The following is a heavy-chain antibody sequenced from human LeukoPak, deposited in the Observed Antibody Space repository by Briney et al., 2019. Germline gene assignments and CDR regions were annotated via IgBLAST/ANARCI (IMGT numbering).Heavy chain of an antibody. CDR2: IYTTGGK. CDR3: ARGSDGWFAFDY. J-gene: IGHJ4*02. Sequence: GGSLRLSCAASEFTVSSNYMSWVRQAPGKGVEWVSIIYTTGGKYYTDSVKGRFTISRDNSKHTLYLQMNSLRAEDTAVYYCARGSDGWFAFDYWGQGILVTVSS. CDR1: EFTVSSNY. V-gene: IGHV3-66*01. D-gene: IGHD6-19*01.